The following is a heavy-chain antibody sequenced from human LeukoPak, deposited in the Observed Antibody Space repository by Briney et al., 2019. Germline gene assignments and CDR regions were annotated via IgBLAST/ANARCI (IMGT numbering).Heavy chain of an antibody. V-gene: IGHV4-39*07. D-gene: IGHD3-22*01. CDR1: GGSISSSSYY. CDR3: ARVHPPTYYYDSSGYHFDY. J-gene: IGHJ4*02. CDR2: IYYSGST. Sequence: SETLSLTCTVSGGSISSSSYYWGWIRQPPGKGLEWIGSIYYSGSTYYNPSLKSRVTISVDTSKNQFSLKLSSVTAADTAVYYCARVHPPTYYYDSSGYHFDYWGQGTLVTVSS.